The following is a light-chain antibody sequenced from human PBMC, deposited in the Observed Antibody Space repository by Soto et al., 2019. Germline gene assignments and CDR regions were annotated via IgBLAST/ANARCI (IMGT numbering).Light chain of an antibody. Sequence: DIQMTQSPSSLSASVGDRVTITCRASQGISNYLAWYQQKPGRVPTLLISAASTLQSGVTSRFSASGSGTDFTLTIPSLQPEDVATYYCQRYNDGSTFGQGTKVEI. CDR2: AAS. CDR3: QRYNDGST. CDR1: QGISNY. J-gene: IGKJ1*01. V-gene: IGKV1-27*01.